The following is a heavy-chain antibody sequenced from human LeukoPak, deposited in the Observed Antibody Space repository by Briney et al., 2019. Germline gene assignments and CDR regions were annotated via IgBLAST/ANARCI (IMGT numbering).Heavy chain of an antibody. D-gene: IGHD3-10*01. CDR2: IKRDGSEK. J-gene: IGHJ4*02. CDR1: GFTFSSYA. V-gene: IGHV3-7*01. Sequence: GGSLRLSCATSGFTFSSYAMSWVRQAPGKGLEWVANIKRDGSEKYYVDSVKGRFTISRDNAKNSLYLQMNSLRAEDTAVYYCARVDYYGSGSFDYWGQGTLVTVSS. CDR3: ARVDYYGSGSFDY.